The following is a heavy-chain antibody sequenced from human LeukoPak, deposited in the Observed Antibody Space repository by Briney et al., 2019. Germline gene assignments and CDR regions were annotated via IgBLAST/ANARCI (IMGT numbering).Heavy chain of an antibody. CDR2: ISSSSSYI. Sequence: GGSLRLSCAASGFTFSSYSMNWVRQAPGKGLEWVSSISSSSSYIYYADSVKGRFTISRDNAKNSLYLQMNSLRAEDTAVYYCAREGDFGVVINYWGQGTLVTVSS. J-gene: IGHJ4*02. CDR3: AREGDFGVVINY. V-gene: IGHV3-21*01. CDR1: GFTFSSYS. D-gene: IGHD3-3*01.